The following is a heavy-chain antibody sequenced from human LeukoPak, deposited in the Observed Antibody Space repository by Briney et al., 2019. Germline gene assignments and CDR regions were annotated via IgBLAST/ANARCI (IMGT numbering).Heavy chain of an antibody. CDR2: INHSGST. Sequence: SETLSLTCAVYGGSFSGYYWSWIRQPPGKGLEWIGEINHSGSTNYNPSLKSRVTISVDTSKNQFSLKLSSVTAADTAVYYCGRLSDSGSNPVGWFDPWGQGTLVTVSS. CDR3: GRLSDSGSNPVGWFDP. V-gene: IGHV4-34*01. CDR1: GGSFSGYY. J-gene: IGHJ5*02. D-gene: IGHD2-2*01.